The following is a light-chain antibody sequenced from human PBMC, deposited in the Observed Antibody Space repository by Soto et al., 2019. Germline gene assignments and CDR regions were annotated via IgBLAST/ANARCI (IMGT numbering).Light chain of an antibody. CDR2: EVS. CDR3: CSYAGSSTLYV. J-gene: IGLJ1*01. Sequence: QSALTQPASGSGSPGQSITISCTGTSSDVGSYNLVSWYQRHPGKAPKLMIYEVSKRPSGVSNRFSGSKSGNTASLTISGLQAEDEADYYCCSYAGSSTLYVFGTGTKVTVL. CDR1: SSDVGSYNL. V-gene: IGLV2-23*02.